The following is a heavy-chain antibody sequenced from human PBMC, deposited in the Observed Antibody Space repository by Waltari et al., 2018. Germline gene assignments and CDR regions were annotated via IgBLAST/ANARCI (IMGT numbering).Heavy chain of an antibody. Sequence: EEQLVESGGGLVKPGGSLRLSCVGSGFTLRTYTMNWVRQAPGEGLGGVASIVSEGSYIYYGDSVKGRFTISRDDGENAVYLKMHSLRVEDTAVYYCARDVPPRGWFTLAALDLCGLGTTVTVSS. J-gene: IGHJ3*01. CDR2: IVSEGSYI. V-gene: IGHV3-21*01. CDR3: ARDVPPRGWFTLAALDL. D-gene: IGHD6-19*01. CDR1: GFTLRTYT.